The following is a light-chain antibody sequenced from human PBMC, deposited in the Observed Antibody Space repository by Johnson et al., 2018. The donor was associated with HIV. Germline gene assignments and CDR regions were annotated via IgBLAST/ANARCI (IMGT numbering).Light chain of an antibody. CDR1: SSNIGDNY. V-gene: IGLV1-51*02. Sequence: QSVLTQPPSVSAAPGQKVSISCSGSSSNIGDNYVSWYQQVPGTAPKLLIYEDTKRPSGIPDRFSGSKSGTSATLAITGLPTWDEADYYCETWHNSLNVGHVCGTGTKVIVL. J-gene: IGLJ1*01. CDR3: ETWHNSLNVGHV. CDR2: EDT.